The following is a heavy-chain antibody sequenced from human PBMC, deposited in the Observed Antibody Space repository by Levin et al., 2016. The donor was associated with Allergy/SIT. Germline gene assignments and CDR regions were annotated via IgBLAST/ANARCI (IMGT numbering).Heavy chain of an antibody. J-gene: IGHJ6*03. V-gene: IGHV1-46*01. CDR3: ARDSRGYCSSTSCYADYYMDV. D-gene: IGHD2-2*01. CDR2: INPSGGST. Sequence: ASVKVSCKASGYTFTSYYMHWVRQAPGQGLEWMGIINPSGGSTSYAQKFQGRVTMTRDTSTSTVYMELSSLRSEDTAVYYCARDSRGYCSSTSCYADYYMDVWGKGTTVTVSS. CDR1: GYTFTSYY.